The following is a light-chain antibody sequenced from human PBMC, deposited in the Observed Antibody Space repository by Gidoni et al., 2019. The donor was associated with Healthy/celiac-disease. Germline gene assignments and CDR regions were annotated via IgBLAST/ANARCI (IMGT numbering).Light chain of an antibody. CDR3: QRYGSSPLT. J-gene: IGKJ4*01. Sequence: EIVLTQSPGTLSLSPGERATLSCRASQSVSSSYFAWYQQTPGPAPRLLIYGASSRATGLPDRFSGSWSGTDFTLTISRLEPEDFAVYYCQRYGSSPLTFGGGTKVEIK. V-gene: IGKV3-20*01. CDR2: GAS. CDR1: QSVSSSY.